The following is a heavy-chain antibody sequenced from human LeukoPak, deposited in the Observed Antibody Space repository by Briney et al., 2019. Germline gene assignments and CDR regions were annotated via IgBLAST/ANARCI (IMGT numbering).Heavy chain of an antibody. CDR2: IPFDWSNK. D-gene: IGHD4-11*01. V-gene: IGHV3-30*02. CDR1: GFNFNYYG. CDR3: AKGLHNSSGNDALDI. J-gene: IGHJ3*02. Sequence: GGPLRLSCAASGFNFNYYGMHLVRPAPGKGLGLVSFIPFDWSNKLYADSVKGRFHISRDNSETMLSVQMICLRVEDTAVYYCAKGLHNSSGNDALDIWGQGTTVTVSS.